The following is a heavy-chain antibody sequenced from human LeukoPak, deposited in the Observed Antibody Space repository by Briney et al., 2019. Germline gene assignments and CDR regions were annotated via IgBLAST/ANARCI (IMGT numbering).Heavy chain of an antibody. CDR3: ARDYSSSWYSYNWFDP. CDR2: INHSGST. D-gene: IGHD6-13*01. V-gene: IGHV4-34*01. Sequence: SETLSLTCAVYGGSFSGYYWSWIRQPPGKGLEWIGEINHSGSTNYNPSLKSRVTISVDTSKNQFSLKLSSVTAADTAVYYCARDYSSSWYSYNWFDPWGQGTLVTVSS. J-gene: IGHJ5*02. CDR1: GGSFSGYY.